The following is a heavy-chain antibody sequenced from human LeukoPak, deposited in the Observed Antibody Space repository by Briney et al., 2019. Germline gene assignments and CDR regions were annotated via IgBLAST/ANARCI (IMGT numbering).Heavy chain of an antibody. J-gene: IGHJ4*02. CDR2: ISSSGSTI. CDR3: ARISSAWRPSDY. V-gene: IGHV3-48*03. CDR1: GFTFSSYE. D-gene: IGHD6-19*01. Sequence: PGGSLRLSCAASGFTFSSYEMNWVRQAPGKGLEWVSYISSSGSTIYYADSVKGRFTISRDNAKNSLYLQMNSLRAEDTAVYYCARISSAWRPSDYWGQGTLVTVSS.